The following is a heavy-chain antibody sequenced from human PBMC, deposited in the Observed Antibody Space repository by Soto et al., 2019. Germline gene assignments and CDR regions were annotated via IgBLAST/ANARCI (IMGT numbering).Heavy chain of an antibody. Sequence: EVQLVESGGGLVRPGGSLRLSCAASGFSFSSYSMDWARQAPGKGLEWVSSINSRSVYIYYAESVKGRFTISRDNAKNSVYLQMDSLRVEDSAVYYCVRGDMYTTASYGMDVWGQGTTVTVSS. CDR3: VRGDMYTTASYGMDV. CDR2: INSRSVYI. V-gene: IGHV3-21*02. D-gene: IGHD4-17*01. J-gene: IGHJ6*02. CDR1: GFSFSSYS.